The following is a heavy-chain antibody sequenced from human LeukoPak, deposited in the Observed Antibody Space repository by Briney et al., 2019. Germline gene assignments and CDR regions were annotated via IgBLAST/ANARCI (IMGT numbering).Heavy chain of an antibody. Sequence: GGSLRLSCAASGFTFSSYSMNWVRQAPGKGLEWVSPISSSSSYIYYADSVKGRFTISRDNAKNSLYLQMNSLRAEDTAVYYCARNPSQYYYGSGSYNYWGQGTLVTVSS. J-gene: IGHJ4*02. CDR3: ARNPSQYYYGSGSYNY. V-gene: IGHV3-21*01. CDR1: GFTFSSYS. CDR2: ISSSSSYI. D-gene: IGHD3-10*01.